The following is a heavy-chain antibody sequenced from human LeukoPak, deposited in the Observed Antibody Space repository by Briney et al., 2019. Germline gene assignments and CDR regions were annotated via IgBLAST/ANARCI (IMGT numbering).Heavy chain of an antibody. J-gene: IGHJ6*03. D-gene: IGHD1-14*01. CDR2: ISAYNGNT. CDR1: GYTFTSYG. V-gene: IGHV1-18*01. CDR3: ARDPGGLKTTYYMDV. Sequence: GASVKVSCEASGYTFTSYGISWVRQAPGQGLEWMGWISAYNGNTNYAQKLQGRVTMTTDTSTSTAYMELRSLRSDDTAVYYCARDPGGLKTTYYMDVWGKGTTVTISS.